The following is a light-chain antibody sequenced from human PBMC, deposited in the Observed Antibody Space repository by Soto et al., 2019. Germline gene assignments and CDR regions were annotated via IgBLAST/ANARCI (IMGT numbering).Light chain of an antibody. CDR3: CSLAGSRFLYV. CDR2: DVT. CDR1: SSDVGGYNL. Sequence: QSALTQPASVSGSPGQSITISCTGTSSDVGGYNLVSWYQQHPGRAPKLMIYDVTKRPSGVSNRFSGSKSGNTASLTISGLQAEDEADYYCCSLAGSRFLYVFGSGTKLTVL. J-gene: IGLJ1*01. V-gene: IGLV2-23*02.